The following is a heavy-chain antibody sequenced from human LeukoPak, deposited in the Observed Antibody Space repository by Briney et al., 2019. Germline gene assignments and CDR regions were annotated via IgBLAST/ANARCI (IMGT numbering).Heavy chain of an antibody. CDR3: ARDHSSSWPAFDI. V-gene: IGHV3-33*01. Sequence: GGSLRLSCAASGFTFSSYGMHWVRQAPGKGLEWVAVIWYDGSNKYYADSVKGRFTISRDNSKNTLYLQMNSLRAEDTAVYYCARDHSSSWPAFDIWGQGTMVTVSS. D-gene: IGHD6-13*01. CDR2: IWYDGSNK. CDR1: GFTFSSYG. J-gene: IGHJ3*02.